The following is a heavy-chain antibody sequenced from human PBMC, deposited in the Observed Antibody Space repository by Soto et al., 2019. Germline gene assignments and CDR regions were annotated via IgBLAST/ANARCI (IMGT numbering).Heavy chain of an antibody. Sequence: GGSLRLSCAASGFTFSDYYMSWIRQAPGEGLELVSFTSSSSGYTTYADSVMGRFTISRDNAKNSLYLQMNSLRAEDTAVYYCARDRYGYNYGSPHPPDYWGQGTLVTVSS. CDR3: ARDRYGYNYGSPHPPDY. D-gene: IGHD5-18*01. CDR1: GFTFSDYY. J-gene: IGHJ4*02. CDR2: TSSSSGYT. V-gene: IGHV3-11*06.